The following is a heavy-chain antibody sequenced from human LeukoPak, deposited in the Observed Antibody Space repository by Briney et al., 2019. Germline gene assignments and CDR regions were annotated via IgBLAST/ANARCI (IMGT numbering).Heavy chain of an antibody. D-gene: IGHD5-18*01. Sequence: SVKVSCKASGGTFSSYAISWVRQAPGQGLEWMGRIIPIFGTANYAQKFQGRVTITTDESTSTAYMELSSLRSEDTAVYYCAREIGLQLCYFDYWGQGTLVTVSS. J-gene: IGHJ4*02. CDR1: GGTFSSYA. CDR3: AREIGLQLCYFDY. V-gene: IGHV1-69*05. CDR2: IIPIFGTA.